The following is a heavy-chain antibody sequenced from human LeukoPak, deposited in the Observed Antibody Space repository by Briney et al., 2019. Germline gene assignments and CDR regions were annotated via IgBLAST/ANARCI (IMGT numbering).Heavy chain of an antibody. V-gene: IGHV3-23*01. CDR3: AKDTYVLRGYFDF. Sequence: GGSLRLSCAASGFTFSSYAMSWVRQAPGKGLEWVSGISGSGGRTYYADSVKGRFTISRGNSKHTLYLQMKSLRAEDTAVYYCAKDTYVLRGYFDFWGQGTLVTVSS. CDR1: GFTFSSYA. J-gene: IGHJ4*02. CDR2: ISGSGGRT. D-gene: IGHD3-10*01.